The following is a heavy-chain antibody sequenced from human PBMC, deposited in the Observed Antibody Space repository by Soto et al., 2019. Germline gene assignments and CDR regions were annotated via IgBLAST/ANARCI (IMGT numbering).Heavy chain of an antibody. J-gene: IGHJ4*02. V-gene: IGHV3-23*01. Sequence: QSGGSLRLSCVASGFTFSTYAMSWVRQAPGKGLEWVSAISGSGGGTYYADSVKGRFTISRDNSKNTLYLQMNGLRAEDTALYYCAKDHWGSYSGQGTLVTVSS. CDR2: ISGSGGGT. D-gene: IGHD3-16*01. CDR3: AKDHWGSY. CDR1: GFTFSTYA.